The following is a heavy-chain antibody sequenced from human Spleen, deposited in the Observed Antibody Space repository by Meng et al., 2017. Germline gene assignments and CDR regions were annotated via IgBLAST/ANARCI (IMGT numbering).Heavy chain of an antibody. CDR3: ARFSGSGWYV. CDR1: GGSFSGYY. Sequence: QVQLQHWGHGLLKPSETLSPTVAGSGGSFSGYYWSWIRQPPGKGLEWIGEINHSGSTNYNPSLKSRVTIPVDTYKNQFSLKLSSVTAADTAVYYCARFSGSGWYVWGQGTLVTVSS. CDR2: INHSGST. J-gene: IGHJ4*02. V-gene: IGHV4-34*01. D-gene: IGHD6-19*01.